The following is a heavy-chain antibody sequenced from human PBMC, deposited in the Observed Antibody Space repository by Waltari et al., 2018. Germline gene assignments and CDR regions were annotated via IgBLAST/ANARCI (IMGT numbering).Heavy chain of an antibody. Sequence: QVQLQESGPGLVKPSQTLSLTCTVSGGSITSDYYWSWIRQPPGKGLEWIGSIYYSGSTYYNPSLKSRVTISVDTSKNQFSLKLSSVTAADTAVYYCARASNYWGQGTLVTVSS. J-gene: IGHJ4*02. CDR3: ARASNY. CDR2: IYYSGST. CDR1: GGSITSDYY. V-gene: IGHV4-38-2*02.